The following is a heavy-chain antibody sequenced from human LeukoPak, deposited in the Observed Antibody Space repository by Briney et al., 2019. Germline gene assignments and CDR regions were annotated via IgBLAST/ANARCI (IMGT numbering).Heavy chain of an antibody. Sequence: SETLSLTCTVSGSSISSHYWSWIRQPPGKGLEWIGYIYYSGSTNYNPSLKSRVTISVDTSKNQFSLKLSSVTAADTAVYYCARHSSSWSGGWFDPWGQGTLVTVSS. J-gene: IGHJ5*02. D-gene: IGHD6-13*01. CDR3: ARHSSSWSGGWFDP. CDR2: IYYSGST. CDR1: GSSISSHY. V-gene: IGHV4-59*11.